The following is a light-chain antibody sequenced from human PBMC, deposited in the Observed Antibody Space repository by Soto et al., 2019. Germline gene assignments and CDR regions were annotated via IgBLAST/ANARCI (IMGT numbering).Light chain of an antibody. CDR1: GSDVGYFKY. CDR2: EVN. Sequence: QSALTQPASVSASPGQSITISCTATGSDVGYFKYVSWYQQQTGKAPKLIIYEVNKRPSGISNRFSGSKSGTTASLTISGLRTEDEAYYYCSSYTSSGTLIFGGGTKLTVL. CDR3: SSYTSSGTLI. J-gene: IGLJ2*01. V-gene: IGLV2-14*01.